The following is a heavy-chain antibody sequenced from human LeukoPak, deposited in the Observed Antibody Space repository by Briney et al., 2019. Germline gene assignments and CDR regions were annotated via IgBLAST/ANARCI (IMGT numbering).Heavy chain of an antibody. CDR2: TNPNSGGT. CDR1: GYTFTGYY. D-gene: IGHD5-18*01. CDR3: ARVARGYSYGLFDY. Sequence: GASVKVSCKASGYTFTGYYMHWVRQAPGQGLEWMGWTNPNSGGTNYAQKFQGRVTMTRDTSISTAYMELSRLRSDDTAVYYCARVARGYSYGLFDYWGQGTLVTVSS. V-gene: IGHV1-2*02. J-gene: IGHJ4*02.